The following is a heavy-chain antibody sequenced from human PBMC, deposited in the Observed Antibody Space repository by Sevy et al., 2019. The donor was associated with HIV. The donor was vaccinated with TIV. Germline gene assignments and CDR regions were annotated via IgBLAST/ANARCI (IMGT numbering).Heavy chain of an antibody. J-gene: IGHJ4*02. CDR2: IRSKSNSHAT. V-gene: IGHV3-73*01. CDR1: GFTFSGSA. Sequence: GGSLRLSCAASGFTFSGSAILWVRQASGKGLEWVGRIRSKSNSHATAYAASVKGRFTISRDDSKNTAYLQMNSLKTEDTAVYYCTRHRLSMVRGIIMAHYFDYWGPGTLVTVSS. D-gene: IGHD3-10*01. CDR3: TRHRLSMVRGIIMAHYFDY.